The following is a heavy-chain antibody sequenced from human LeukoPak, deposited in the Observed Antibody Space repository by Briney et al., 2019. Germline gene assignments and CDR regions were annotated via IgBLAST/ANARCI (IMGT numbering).Heavy chain of an antibody. CDR1: GGSISSYY. CDR2: IYYSGST. V-gene: IGHV4-59*01. CDR3: ARAGCSSTSCPFDY. J-gene: IGHJ4*02. D-gene: IGHD2-2*01. Sequence: SETLSLTCTVSGGSISSYYWSWIRQPPGKGLEWIGYIYYSGSTNYNPSLKSRVTISVDTSKSQFSLKLSSVTAADTAVHYCARAGCSSTSCPFDYWGQGTLVTVSS.